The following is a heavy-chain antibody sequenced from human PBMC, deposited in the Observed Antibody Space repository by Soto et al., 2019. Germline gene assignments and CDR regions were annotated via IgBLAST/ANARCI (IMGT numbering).Heavy chain of an antibody. CDR1: GYTFTSYA. V-gene: IGHV1-3*01. Sequence: ASVKVSFKASGYTFTSYAMHWVRQAPGQRLEWMGWINAGNGNTKYSQKFQGRVTITRDTSASTAYMELSSLRSEDTAVYYCARALRFLEWFFHYWGQGTLVTVSS. J-gene: IGHJ4*02. CDR2: INAGNGNT. CDR3: ARALRFLEWFFHY. D-gene: IGHD3-3*01.